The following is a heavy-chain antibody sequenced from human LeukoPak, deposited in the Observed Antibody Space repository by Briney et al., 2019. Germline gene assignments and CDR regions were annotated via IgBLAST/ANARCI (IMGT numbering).Heavy chain of an antibody. V-gene: IGHV3-33*03. CDR3: AKELKVGYCRGDSCYDAFDV. J-gene: IGHJ3*01. D-gene: IGHD2-15*01. CDR2: IWYHGAST. Sequence: GGSLRLSCAASGFTFRDHAMHWVRQAPGKGLEWVALIWYHGASTAYADSVKGRFTISKDDSQNTLYLQMNSLRAEDTAVYFCAKELKVGYCRGDSCYDAFDVWGQGTRVSVSS. CDR1: GFTFRDHA.